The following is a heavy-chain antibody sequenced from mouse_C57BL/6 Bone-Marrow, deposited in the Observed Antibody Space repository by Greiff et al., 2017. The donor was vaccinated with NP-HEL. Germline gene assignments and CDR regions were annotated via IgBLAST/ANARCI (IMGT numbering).Heavy chain of an antibody. J-gene: IGHJ1*03. Sequence: QVQLQQPGAELVRPGSSVKLSCKASGYTFTSYWMDWVKQRPGKGLEWIGNIYPSDSETHYNQKFKDKATLTVDKSSSTAYMQLSSLTSEDSAVYYCARTYYYGSSYWYFDVWGTGTTVTVSS. CDR1: GYTFTSYW. D-gene: IGHD1-1*01. CDR3: ARTYYYGSSYWYFDV. CDR2: IYPSDSET. V-gene: IGHV1-61*01.